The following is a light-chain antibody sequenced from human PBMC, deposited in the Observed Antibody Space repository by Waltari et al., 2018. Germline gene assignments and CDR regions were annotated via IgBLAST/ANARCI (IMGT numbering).Light chain of an antibody. Sequence: DIVMTQSPDSLTVSPGERATLHCRSSQSVSDHVNKKNYLAWYRQKPGQPPKLLISWASTREFGVPDRFSGSGSGTEFTLTISSLQPEDVAVYYCQQYYNTPPTFGQGTKVEIK. V-gene: IGKV4-1*01. J-gene: IGKJ1*01. CDR2: WAS. CDR3: QQYYNTPPT. CDR1: QSVSDHVNKKNY.